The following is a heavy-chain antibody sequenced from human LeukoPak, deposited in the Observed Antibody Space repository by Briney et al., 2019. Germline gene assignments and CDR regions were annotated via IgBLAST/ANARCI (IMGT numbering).Heavy chain of an antibody. CDR1: GGSFSGYY. Sequence: SETLSLTCAVYGGSFSGYYWSWIRQPPGKGLEWIGEINHSGSTNYNPSLKSRVAISVDTSKNQFSLKLSSVTAADTAVYYCARGTTVTTVAWFDPWGQGTLVTVSS. J-gene: IGHJ5*02. CDR3: ARGTTVTTVAWFDP. CDR2: INHSGST. D-gene: IGHD4-17*01. V-gene: IGHV4-34*01.